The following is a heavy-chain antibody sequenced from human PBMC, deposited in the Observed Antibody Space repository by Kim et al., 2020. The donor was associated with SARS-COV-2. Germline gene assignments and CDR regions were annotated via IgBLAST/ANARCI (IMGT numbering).Heavy chain of an antibody. Sequence: GGSLRLSCAASGFIFSNYWIHWVRQSPGKGLVWVSRLNGDGSNTNYADSVKGRFTISRDNAKNTLYLQMNSLRVEDTAVYYCARGSNRFDAFDIWGQGTMVTVSS. CDR2: LNGDGSNT. CDR3: ARGSNRFDAFDI. V-gene: IGHV3-74*01. CDR1: GFIFSNYW. J-gene: IGHJ3*02.